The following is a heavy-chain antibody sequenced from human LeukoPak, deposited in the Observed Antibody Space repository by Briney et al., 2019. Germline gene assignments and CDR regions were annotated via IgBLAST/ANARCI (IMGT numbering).Heavy chain of an antibody. CDR3: AKGAYYGD. V-gene: IGHV3-23*01. Sequence: GGTLRLSCAASGFTFSSYGMSWVRQAPGKGLEWVSAISGSGGNTYYADSVKGRFTISRDNSKNTLYLQMNSLRVEDTAIYYCAKGAYYGDWGQGTLVTVSS. CDR1: GFTFSSYG. D-gene: IGHD3-3*01. CDR2: ISGSGGNT. J-gene: IGHJ4*02.